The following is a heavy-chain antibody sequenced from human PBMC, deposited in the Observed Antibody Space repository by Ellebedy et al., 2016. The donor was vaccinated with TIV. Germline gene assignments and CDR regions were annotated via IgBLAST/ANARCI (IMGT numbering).Heavy chain of an antibody. CDR2: IKQDGSEK. D-gene: IGHD3-9*01. J-gene: IGHJ4*02. CDR3: ARDPTTFLRYGKFDC. Sequence: PGGSLRLSCAASGFTFSHAWMSWVRQAPGKGLEWVANIKQDGSEKFYVDSVKGRFHISRDNPKKSLYLQMNSLRADDTAVYFCARDPTTFLRYGKFDCWGQGTLVTVSS. CDR1: GFTFSHAW. V-gene: IGHV3-7*01.